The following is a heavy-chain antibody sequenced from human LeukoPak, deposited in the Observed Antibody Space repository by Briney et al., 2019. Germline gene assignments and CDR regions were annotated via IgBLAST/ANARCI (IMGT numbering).Heavy chain of an antibody. V-gene: IGHV3-53*01. Sequence: PGGSLRLSCAASGFSVSNNYMAWVRQAPGKGLEWVSVLYTGGGTYYADSVKGRFTISRDNSKNTLYLQMNSLRAEDTAVYYCVRSGTRYLVYFDYWGQGTLVTVSS. CDR2: LYTGGGT. J-gene: IGHJ4*02. CDR3: VRSGTRYLVYFDY. CDR1: GFSVSNNY. D-gene: IGHD1-26*01.